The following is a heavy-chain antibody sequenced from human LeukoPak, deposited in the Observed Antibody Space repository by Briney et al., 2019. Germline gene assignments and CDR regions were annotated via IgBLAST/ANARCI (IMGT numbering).Heavy chain of an antibody. CDR2: IIPILNIA. J-gene: IGHJ2*01. V-gene: IGHV1-69*04. CDR1: GCTFSSYA. CDR3: ARDLSAXAGXGYFDL. Sequence: SVKVSCKASGCTFSSYAISWVRQAPGQGLEWMGRIIPILNIADNAQKFQGRMTITADKSTSTAYMELSSLKSEDTAVYYCARDLSAXAGXGYFDLWGRGTLVTVSS. D-gene: IGHD6-19*01.